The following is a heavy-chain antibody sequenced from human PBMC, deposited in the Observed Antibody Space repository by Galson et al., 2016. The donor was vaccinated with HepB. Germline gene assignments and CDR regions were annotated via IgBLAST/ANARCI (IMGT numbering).Heavy chain of an antibody. CDR3: ARVDCGGDCHPESV. Sequence: QSGAEVKEPGESLRISCKASGYSFTSYWISWVRQMPGKGLEWMGGLDPRDSSTRYSPSLQGRVTISADTSIDTVYLQWSSLKASDTAIYYCARVDCGGDCHPESVWGQGTLVSVSS. J-gene: IGHJ4*02. D-gene: IGHD2-21*02. CDR1: GYSFTSYW. CDR2: LDPRDSST. V-gene: IGHV5-10-1*01.